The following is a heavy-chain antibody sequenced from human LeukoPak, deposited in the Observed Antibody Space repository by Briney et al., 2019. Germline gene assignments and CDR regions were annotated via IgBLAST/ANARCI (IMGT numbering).Heavy chain of an antibody. J-gene: IGHJ4*02. V-gene: IGHV3-23*01. CDR1: GFTLSTNA. D-gene: IGHD1-26*01. CDR2: ISGSGAST. CDR3: AKDVGKWESLHFFDY. Sequence: GGSLRLSCLTSGFTLSTNAMSWVRQAPGKGLERISGISGSGASTYYADSVKGRFTISRDDSMNTLYLQMNSLRGDDTAVYYCAKDVGKWESLHFFDYWGQGTLVTVSS.